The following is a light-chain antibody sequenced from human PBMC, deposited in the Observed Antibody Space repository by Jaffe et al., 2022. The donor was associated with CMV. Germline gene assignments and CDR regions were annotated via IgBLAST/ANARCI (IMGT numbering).Light chain of an antibody. J-gene: IGLJ1*01. Sequence: HSALTQPASVSGSPGQSITISCTGTSSDVSAYKFVSWYQQHPGEAPKLIIYDVSYRPSGVSDRFSGSKSGNTASLTISGLQAQDEADYYCSSFIGGDTLDVFGTGTKVTVL. V-gene: IGLV2-14*03. CDR3: SSFIGGDTLDV. CDR1: SSDVSAYKF. CDR2: DVS.